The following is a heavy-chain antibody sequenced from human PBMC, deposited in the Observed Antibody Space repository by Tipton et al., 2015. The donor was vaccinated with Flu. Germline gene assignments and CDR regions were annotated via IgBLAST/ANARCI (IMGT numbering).Heavy chain of an antibody. CDR1: GFTFSYYT. CDR2: ISSSNTYI. D-gene: IGHD3-22*01. J-gene: IGHJ3*02. CDR3: ARELSDYYDSSEGDAFDI. V-gene: IGHV3-21*01. Sequence: LSLTCAASGFTFSYYTMNWVRQAPGKGLEWVSSISSSNTYIYYADSVKGRFTISRDNAKESLYLQMNSLRAEDTAVYYCARELSDYYDSSEGDAFDIWGQGTMVTVSS.